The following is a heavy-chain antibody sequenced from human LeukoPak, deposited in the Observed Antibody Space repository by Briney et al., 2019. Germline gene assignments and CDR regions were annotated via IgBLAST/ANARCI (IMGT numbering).Heavy chain of an antibody. Sequence: PGGSLRLSCAASGFTFSSYWMHWVRQAPGKGLVWVSRINSDGSSTSYADSVKGRFTISRGNAKNTLYLQMNSLRAEDTAVYYCARVVAAASGPAFDIWGQGTMVTVSS. CDR2: INSDGSST. CDR1: GFTFSSYW. J-gene: IGHJ3*02. V-gene: IGHV3-74*01. D-gene: IGHD2-15*01. CDR3: ARVVAAASGPAFDI.